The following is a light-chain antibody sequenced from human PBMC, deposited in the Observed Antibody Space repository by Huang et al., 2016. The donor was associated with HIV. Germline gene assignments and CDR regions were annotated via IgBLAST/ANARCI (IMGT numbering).Light chain of an antibody. Sequence: EVVMSQSPVTLSVSPGERATLSCRASQSVGSNLAWYQQTPGQAPRLLSYAASTRATGIPARVSGSGSGTEFTLTISSLQSEDFAVYFCQQYNDWPLLTFGPGTKVDIK. V-gene: IGKV3-15*01. CDR1: QSVGSN. J-gene: IGKJ3*01. CDR2: AAS. CDR3: QQYNDWPLLT.